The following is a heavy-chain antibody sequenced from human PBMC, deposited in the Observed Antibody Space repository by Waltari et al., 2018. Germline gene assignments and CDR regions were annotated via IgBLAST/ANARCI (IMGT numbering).Heavy chain of an antibody. D-gene: IGHD3-9*01. CDR2: ITQDGHEK. V-gene: IGHV3-7*01. CDR1: GFTFRSHC. CDR3: ARDSNFDWFSPSFDF. Sequence: EVQLVESGGGVVPPGGSIRSYCAASGFTFRSHCLTWVRQAPGKGLEWVASITQDGHEKYYVASVQGRFTISRDNVKNSLYLQMNALRTDDTAVYYCARDSNFDWFSPSFDFWGQGNLVTVSS. J-gene: IGHJ4*02.